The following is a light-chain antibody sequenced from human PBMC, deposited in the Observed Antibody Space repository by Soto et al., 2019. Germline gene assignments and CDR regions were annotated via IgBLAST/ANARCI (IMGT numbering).Light chain of an antibody. J-gene: IGKJ1*01. CDR3: QQSYSTPPT. CDR1: QSISSY. V-gene: IGKV1-39*01. Sequence: DSQMTQCPSSLSASVGDRFTITCRSSQSISSYLNWYQQKPGKAPKLLIYAASSLQSGVPSRFSGSGSGTDFTLTISSLQPEDFATYYCQQSYSTPPTFGQGTKVDI. CDR2: AAS.